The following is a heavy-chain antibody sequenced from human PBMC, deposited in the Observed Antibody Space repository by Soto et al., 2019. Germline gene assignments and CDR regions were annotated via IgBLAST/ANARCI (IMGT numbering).Heavy chain of an antibody. J-gene: IGHJ3*02. Sequence: QVQLVQSGAEVKKPGSSVKVSCKASGGTFSSYAISWVRQAPGQGLEWMGGIIPIFGTANYAQKFQGRVTITADESTGTAYMELSSLRSEDTAVYYCARKWESSGYFPSAFDIWGQGTMVTVSS. CDR2: IIPIFGTA. CDR1: GGTFSSYA. V-gene: IGHV1-69*01. CDR3: ARKWESSGYFPSAFDI. D-gene: IGHD3-22*01.